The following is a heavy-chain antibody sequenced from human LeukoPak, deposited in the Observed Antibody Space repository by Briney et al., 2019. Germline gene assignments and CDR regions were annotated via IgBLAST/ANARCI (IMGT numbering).Heavy chain of an antibody. CDR3: ARGEVVPDYYYYYYMDV. J-gene: IGHJ6*03. CDR1: GYTFASYY. D-gene: IGHD2-2*01. V-gene: IGHV1-46*01. CDR2: INPSGGST. Sequence: ASVKVSCKASGYTFASYYMHWVRQAPGQGLEWMGIINPSGGSTSYAQKFQGRVTMTRDTSTSTVYMELSSLRSEDTAVYYCARGEVVPDYYYYYYMDVWGKGTTVTVSS.